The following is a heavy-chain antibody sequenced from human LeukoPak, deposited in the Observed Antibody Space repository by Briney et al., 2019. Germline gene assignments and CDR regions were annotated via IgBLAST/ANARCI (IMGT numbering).Heavy chain of an antibody. D-gene: IGHD6-25*01. Sequence: PGGSLRLSCAASGFTFSSYSMNWVRQAPGKGLEWVSSISSSSSYIYYADSVKGRFTISRDNAKNSLYLQMNSLRAEDTAVYYCARSSQRGIAAAATNWFDPWGQGTLVTVSS. J-gene: IGHJ5*02. CDR1: GFTFSSYS. CDR2: ISSSSSYI. V-gene: IGHV3-21*01. CDR3: ARSSQRGIAAAATNWFDP.